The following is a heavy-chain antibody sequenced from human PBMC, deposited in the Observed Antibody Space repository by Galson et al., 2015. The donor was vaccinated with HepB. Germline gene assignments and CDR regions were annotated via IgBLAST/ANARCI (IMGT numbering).Heavy chain of an antibody. CDR3: ARTGTTWRSDFDY. J-gene: IGHJ4*02. Sequence: SVTVSCKASGYTFTSYGISWVRQAPGQGLEWMGWISAYNGNTNYAQKFQGRVTITADKSTSTAYMELSSLRSEDTAVYYCARTGTTWRSDFDYWGQGTLVTVSS. V-gene: IGHV1-18*01. CDR2: ISAYNGNT. D-gene: IGHD1-7*01. CDR1: GYTFTSYG.